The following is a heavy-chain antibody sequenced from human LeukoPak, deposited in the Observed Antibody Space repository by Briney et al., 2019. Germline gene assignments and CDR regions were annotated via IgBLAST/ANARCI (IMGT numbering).Heavy chain of an antibody. J-gene: IGHJ6*02. V-gene: IGHV3-30-3*01. CDR1: GFTFSSYA. CDR3: ARDSYDDYYYYYGMDV. CDR2: ISYDGSNK. D-gene: IGHD3-22*01. Sequence: GRSLRLPCAASGFTFSSYAMHWVRQAPGKGLEWVAVISYDGSNKYYADSVKGRFTISRDNSKNTLYLQMNSLRAEDTAVYYCARDSYDDYYYYYGMDVWGQGTTVTVSS.